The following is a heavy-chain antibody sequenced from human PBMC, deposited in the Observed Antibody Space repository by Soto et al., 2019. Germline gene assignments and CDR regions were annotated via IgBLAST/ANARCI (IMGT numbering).Heavy chain of an antibody. CDR3: ERGGSHSFDY. Sequence: EVQLVESGGGLVQPGGSLRLSCAASGFTFSNYWMSWVRQAPGKGLEWVANIKEDGSEKYHVDSVKGRFTISRDNAKNLMYLQMDSLRAEDTSVYNGERGGSHSFDYCGQGTLVTVSS. D-gene: IGHD1-26*01. V-gene: IGHV3-7*05. CDR1: GFTFSNYW. J-gene: IGHJ4*02. CDR2: IKEDGSEK.